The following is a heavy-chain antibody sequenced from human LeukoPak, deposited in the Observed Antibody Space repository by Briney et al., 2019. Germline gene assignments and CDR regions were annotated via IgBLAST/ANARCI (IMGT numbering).Heavy chain of an antibody. J-gene: IGHJ3*02. CDR3: ARDLFPYYDFWSGSQKADAFDI. D-gene: IGHD3-3*01. V-gene: IGHV3-64*01. Sequence: PGGSLRLSCAASEFSVGSNYMTWVRQAPGKGLEYVSAISSNGGSTYSANSVKGRFTISRDNSKNTLYLQMGSLRAEDTAVYYCARDLFPYYDFWSGSQKADAFDIWGQGTMVTVSS. CDR1: EFSVGSNY. CDR2: ISSNGGST.